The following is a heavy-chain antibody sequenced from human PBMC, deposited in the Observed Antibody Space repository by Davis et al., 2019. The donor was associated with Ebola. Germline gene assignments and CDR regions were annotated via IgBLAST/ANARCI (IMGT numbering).Heavy chain of an antibody. D-gene: IGHD1-26*01. V-gene: IGHV3-74*01. Sequence: GESLKISCAASGFTFSGYWMHWVRQAPGKGLVWVSRIKTDGTMTGYGDSVQGRFTISRDNAKNSLYLQMNSLRAEDTAVYLCAKAKWEVEYHYSGMDVWGKGTTVTVSS. CDR2: IKTDGTMT. CDR1: GFTFSGYW. CDR3: AKAKWEVEYHYSGMDV. J-gene: IGHJ6*04.